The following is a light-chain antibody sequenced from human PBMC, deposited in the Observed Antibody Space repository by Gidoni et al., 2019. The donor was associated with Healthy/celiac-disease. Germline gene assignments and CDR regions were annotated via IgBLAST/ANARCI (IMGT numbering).Light chain of an antibody. CDR2: DAS. J-gene: IGKJ4*01. CDR3: EQYDNLPLT. V-gene: IGKV1-33*01. Sequence: DIQMTQSPSSLSAFVGDRVTITCQASQDISNYLNWYQQKPGKAPKLLIYDASNLETGVPSRFSGSGSGTDFTFTISSLQPEDIATYNCEQYDNLPLTFGGGTKVEIK. CDR1: QDISNY.